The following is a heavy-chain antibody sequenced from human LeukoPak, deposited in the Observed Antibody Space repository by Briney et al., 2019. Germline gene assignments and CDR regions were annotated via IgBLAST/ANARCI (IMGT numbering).Heavy chain of an antibody. Sequence: GVSLRLSCAASGFIFSSYCLMWVRQAPGKGLEWVATINEDENEKFYVDSVKGRFTISRDNAKKSLYLQMNRLRVEDTAVYFCAGGVGWHFDLWGRGTLVTVSS. V-gene: IGHV3-7*01. CDR3: AGGVGWHFDL. J-gene: IGHJ2*01. CDR1: GFIFSSYC. CDR2: INEDENEK.